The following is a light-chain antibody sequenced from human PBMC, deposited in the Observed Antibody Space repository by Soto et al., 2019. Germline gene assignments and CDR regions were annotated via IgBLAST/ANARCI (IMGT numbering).Light chain of an antibody. J-gene: IGLJ1*01. CDR2: EVN. CDR3: CIYGGVRYI. Sequence: QSVLTQPRSVSGSPGQSVTISCTGSSSDFGTYNHVSWYQHHPDKAPKLIIYEVNKRPSGVPDRLSGSRSGNTASLTISGLRTEDEADYFCCIYGGVRYIFVTGTKVTVL. V-gene: IGLV2-11*01. CDR1: SSDFGTYNH.